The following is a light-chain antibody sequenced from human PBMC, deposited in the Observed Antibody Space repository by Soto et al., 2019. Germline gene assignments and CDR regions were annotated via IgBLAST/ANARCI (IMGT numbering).Light chain of an antibody. CDR2: KVS. J-gene: IGKJ4*01. CDR1: QSLLHSNGYNY. V-gene: IGKV2-30*02. CDR3: MQGTHWLT. Sequence: DIVMTQSPLSLPVTPGEPASISCRSSQSLLHSNGYNYLNWFQQRPGQSPRRLIYKVSNRDSGVPDRFSGSGSGTDFTLKISRVEAEDVGVYYCMQGTHWLTFGGGTKVDIK.